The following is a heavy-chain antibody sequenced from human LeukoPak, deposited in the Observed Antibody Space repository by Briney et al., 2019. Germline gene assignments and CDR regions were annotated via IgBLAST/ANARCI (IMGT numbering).Heavy chain of an antibody. CDR1: GGSFSGYY. Sequence: SETLSLTCAVYGGSFSGYYWSWIRQPPGKGLEWIGEINHSGSTNYNPSLKSRVTISVNTSKNQFSLKLSSVTAADTAVYYCARVTYDSSGYCFDYWGQGTLVTVSS. J-gene: IGHJ4*02. D-gene: IGHD3-22*01. CDR3: ARVTYDSSGYCFDY. CDR2: INHSGST. V-gene: IGHV4-34*01.